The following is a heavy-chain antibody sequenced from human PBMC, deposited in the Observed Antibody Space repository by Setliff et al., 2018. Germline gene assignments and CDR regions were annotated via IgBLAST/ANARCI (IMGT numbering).Heavy chain of an antibody. V-gene: IGHV3-48*01. D-gene: IGHD6-13*01. CDR1: GFAFSTYR. J-gene: IGHJ6*02. CDR3: ARYQSSSWYRPLYYYYGMDV. Sequence: GGSLRLSCAASGFAFSTYRMNWVRQAPGKGLEWVSYITSSSSTIDYADSVKGRFTISRDDAKNSLYLQMNSLRAEDTAVYYCARYQSSSWYRPLYYYYGMDVWGQGTTVTVSS. CDR2: ITSSSSTI.